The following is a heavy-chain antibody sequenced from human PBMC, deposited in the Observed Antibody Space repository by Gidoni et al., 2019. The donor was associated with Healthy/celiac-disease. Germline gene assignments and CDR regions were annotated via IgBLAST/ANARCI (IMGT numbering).Heavy chain of an antibody. D-gene: IGHD3-3*01. CDR3: ARSSVLRFLEWLF. J-gene: IGHJ4*02. V-gene: IGHV4-39*01. Sequence: QLQLQESGPGLVKPSETLSLTCTVSGGSISSSSYYWGWIRQPPGKGLEWIGSIYYSGSTYYNPSLKSRVTISIDTSKNQFSLKLNSVTAADTAVYYCARSSVLRFLEWLFWGQGTLVTVSS. CDR1: GGSISSSSYY. CDR2: IYYSGST.